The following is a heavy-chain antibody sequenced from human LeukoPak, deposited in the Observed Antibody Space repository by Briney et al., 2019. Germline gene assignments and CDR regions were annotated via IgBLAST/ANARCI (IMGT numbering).Heavy chain of an antibody. Sequence: SETLSLTCTVSGGSISSYYWSWIRQPPGKGLEWIGYIYYSGSTNYSPSLKSRVTLSVDTSKNQFSLKLSSVTAADTAVYYCARVPPFWSGYSLDDHGAFDIWGQGQWSPSLQ. D-gene: IGHD3-3*01. J-gene: IGHJ3*02. CDR2: IYYSGST. CDR1: GGSISSYY. V-gene: IGHV4-59*01. CDR3: ARVPPFWSGYSLDDHGAFDI.